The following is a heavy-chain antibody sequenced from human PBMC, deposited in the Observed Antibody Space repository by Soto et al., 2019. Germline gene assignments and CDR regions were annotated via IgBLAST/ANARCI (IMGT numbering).Heavy chain of an antibody. D-gene: IGHD2-2*01. Sequence: ASVKVSCKASGDTFSSYAISWVRQAPGQGLEWMGGIIPIFGTANYAQKFQGRVTITADESTSTAYMELSSLRSEDTAVYYCARSSSTSCYFGCLLDYWGQGTLVTVSS. CDR1: GDTFSSYA. CDR2: IIPIFGTA. J-gene: IGHJ4*02. CDR3: ARSSSTSCYFGCLLDY. V-gene: IGHV1-69*13.